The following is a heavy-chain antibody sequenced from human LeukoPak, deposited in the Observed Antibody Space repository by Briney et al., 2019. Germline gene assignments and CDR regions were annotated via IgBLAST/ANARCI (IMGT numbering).Heavy chain of an antibody. CDR2: VYYTGST. CDR1: GGSISNYY. Sequence: SETPSLTCPVSGGSISNYYYWTWIRQPPGKGLEWIGYVYYTGSTNFNPSLKGRVTMSLDTSRNQFSLKLTSLTAADTAVYYCARGAMATTPFFDYWGQGTLVTVSS. D-gene: IGHD5-24*01. J-gene: IGHJ4*02. V-gene: IGHV4-59*01. CDR3: ARGAMATTPFFDY.